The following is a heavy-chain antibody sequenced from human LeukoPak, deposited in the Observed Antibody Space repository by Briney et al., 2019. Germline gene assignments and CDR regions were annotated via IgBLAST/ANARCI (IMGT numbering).Heavy chain of an antibody. CDR1: GGSISSYF. CDR2: IDTGGST. CDR3: AKLDSLSRGRNWFDP. D-gene: IGHD3/OR15-3a*01. J-gene: IGHJ5*02. Sequence: PSETLSLTCTVSGGSISSYFWSWIRQPAAKGLEWIGRIDTGGSTNYNPSLKSRGTMSVDTSKTQFSFKRSSATAADTAVYYCAKLDSLSRGRNWFDPWGQGTLVSVSS. V-gene: IGHV4-4*07.